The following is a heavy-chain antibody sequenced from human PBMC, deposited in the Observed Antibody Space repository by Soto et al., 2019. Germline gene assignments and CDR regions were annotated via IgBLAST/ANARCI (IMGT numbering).Heavy chain of an antibody. CDR2: ISSSSSTI. CDR3: AREYCSSTSCLNWFDP. J-gene: IGHJ5*02. Sequence: GGSLRLSCSASGFTFSSYSMNWVRQAPGKGREWVSYISSSSSTIYYADSVKGRFTISRDNAKNSLYLQMNSLRAEDTAVYYCAREYCSSTSCLNWFDPWGQGT. CDR1: GFTFSSYS. V-gene: IGHV3-48*01. D-gene: IGHD2-2*01.